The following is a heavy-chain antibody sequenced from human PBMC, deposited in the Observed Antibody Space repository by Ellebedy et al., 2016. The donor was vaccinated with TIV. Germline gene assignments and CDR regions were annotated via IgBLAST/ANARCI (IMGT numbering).Heavy chain of an antibody. CDR3: ARDWVAGDVLSSWYLIRGMDV. D-gene: IGHD6-13*01. J-gene: IGHJ6*02. V-gene: IGHV1-18*01. CDR2: ISAYNGNT. Sequence: ASVKVSCXASGYTFTSYGISWVRQAPGQGLEWMGWISAYNGNTNYAQKLQGRVTMTTDTSTSTAYMELRSLRSDDTAVYYCARDWVAGDVLSSWYLIRGMDVWGQGTTVTVSS. CDR1: GYTFTSYG.